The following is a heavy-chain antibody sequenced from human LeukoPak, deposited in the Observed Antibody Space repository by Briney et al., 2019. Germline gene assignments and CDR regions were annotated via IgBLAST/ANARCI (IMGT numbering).Heavy chain of an antibody. CDR1: GYTFTSYA. V-gene: IGHV1-69*04. Sequence: SVKVSCKASGYTFTSYAMNWVRQAPGQGLEWMGRIIPILGIANYAQKFQGRVTITADKSTSTAYMELSSLRSEDTAVYYCARGWGSGYILAFWGQGTLVTVSS. D-gene: IGHD3-22*01. J-gene: IGHJ4*02. CDR2: IIPILGIA. CDR3: ARGWGSGYILAF.